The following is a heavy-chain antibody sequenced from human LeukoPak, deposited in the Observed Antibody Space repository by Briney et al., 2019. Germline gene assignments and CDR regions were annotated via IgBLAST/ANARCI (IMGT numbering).Heavy chain of an antibody. D-gene: IGHD3-16*02. CDR1: GGSISSSSYY. J-gene: IGHJ6*03. Sequence: SETLSLTCTVSGGSISSSSYYWGWIRQPPGKGLEWIGSIYYSGSTYYNPSLKSRVTISVDTSKNQFSLKLSSVTAADTAVYYCARGRRLGELSPRYYYMDVWGKGTTVTVSS. V-gene: IGHV4-39*07. CDR3: ARGRRLGELSPRYYYMDV. CDR2: IYYSGST.